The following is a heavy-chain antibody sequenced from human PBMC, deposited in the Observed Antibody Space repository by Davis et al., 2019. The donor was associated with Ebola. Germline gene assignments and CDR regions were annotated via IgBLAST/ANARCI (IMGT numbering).Heavy chain of an antibody. J-gene: IGHJ4*02. CDR3: PRARFGYSSSWYVDY. D-gene: IGHD6-13*01. Sequence: WIRQPPGKGLEWIGTTYYSGITYYNPSLKSRVTINADTSKNQFSLKMSSVTAADRAVYYCPRARFGYSSSWYVDYWGQGTLVTVPS. V-gene: IGHV4-39*01. CDR2: TYYSGIT.